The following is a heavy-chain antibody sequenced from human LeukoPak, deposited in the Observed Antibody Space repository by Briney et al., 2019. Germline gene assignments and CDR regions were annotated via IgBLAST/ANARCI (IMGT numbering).Heavy chain of an antibody. V-gene: IGHV3-48*01. CDR1: GLTFSSYS. CDR3: ARAAQPGFDP. CDR2: ISSDSGTI. Sequence: GGSLRLSCAASGLTFSSYSMNWVRQAPGKGLEWVSYISSDSGTIYQADSVKGRFTISRDNAKNSLYLQMNSLRAEDTAVYHCARAAQPGFDPWGQGTLVIVSS. J-gene: IGHJ5*02. D-gene: IGHD1-14*01.